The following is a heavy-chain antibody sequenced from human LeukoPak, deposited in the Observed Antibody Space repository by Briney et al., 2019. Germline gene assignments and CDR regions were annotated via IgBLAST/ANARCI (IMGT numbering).Heavy chain of an antibody. D-gene: IGHD3-10*01. CDR3: ARFYGSGSEYYFDY. CDR2: IYYTGKT. V-gene: IGHV4-39*07. CDR1: GGSISRSSYY. Sequence: PSETLSLTCTVSGGSISRSSYYWDWIRQPPGKGLEWIGSIYYTGKTYYSPSLKSRVIISVDTSKNQFSLRLSSVTAADTAVYYCARFYGSGSEYYFDYWGQGTLVTVSS. J-gene: IGHJ4*02.